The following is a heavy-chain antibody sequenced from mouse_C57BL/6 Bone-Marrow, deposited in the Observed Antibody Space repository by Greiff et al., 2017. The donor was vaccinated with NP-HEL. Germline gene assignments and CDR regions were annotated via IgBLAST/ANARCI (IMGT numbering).Heavy chain of an antibody. Sequence: EVKLMESGPGLVKPSQSLSLTCSVTGYSITSGYYWNWIRQFPGNKLEWMGYISYDGSNNYNPSLKNRISITRDPSKNQFFLKLNSVTTEDTATYYCARDPTMITTGPHWYFDVWGTGTTVTVSS. V-gene: IGHV3-6*01. CDR1: GYSITSGYY. D-gene: IGHD2-4*01. CDR3: ARDPTMITTGPHWYFDV. CDR2: ISYDGSN. J-gene: IGHJ1*03.